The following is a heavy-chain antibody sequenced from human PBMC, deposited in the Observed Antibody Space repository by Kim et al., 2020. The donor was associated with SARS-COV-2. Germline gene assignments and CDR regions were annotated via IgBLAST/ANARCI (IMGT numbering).Heavy chain of an antibody. Sequence: SETLSLTCTVSGGSVSSGSYYWSWIRQPPGKGLEWIGYIYYSGSTNYNPSLKSRVTISVDTSKNQFSLKLSSVTAADTAVYYCARLRYYYGSGSYPNWGQGTLATVSS. CDR2: IYYSGST. V-gene: IGHV4-61*01. CDR1: GGSVSSGSYY. CDR3: ARLRYYYGSGSYPN. J-gene: IGHJ4*02. D-gene: IGHD3-10*01.